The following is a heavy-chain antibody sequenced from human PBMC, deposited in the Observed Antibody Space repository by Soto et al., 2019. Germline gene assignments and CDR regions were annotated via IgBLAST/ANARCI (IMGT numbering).Heavy chain of an antibody. CDR3: ATTDMRGPPVS. CDR2: ISGSGGST. J-gene: IGHJ5*02. V-gene: IGHV3-23*01. Sequence: GGSLRLSCAASGFTFSSYGMHWVRQAPGKGLEWVAVISGSGGSTYYADSVKGRFTISRDNSKNTLYLQMNSLRAEDTAVYYCATTDMRGPPVSWGQGTLVTVSS. D-gene: IGHD3-9*01. CDR1: GFTFSSYG.